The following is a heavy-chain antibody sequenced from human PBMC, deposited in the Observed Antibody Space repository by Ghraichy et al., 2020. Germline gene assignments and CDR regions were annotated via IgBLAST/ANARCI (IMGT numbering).Heavy chain of an antibody. V-gene: IGHV1-8*01. CDR1: GYTFTSYD. Sequence: ASVKVSCKASGYTFTSYDINWVRQATGQGLEWMGWMNPNSGNTGYAQKFQGRVTMTRNTSISTAYMELSSLRSEDTAVYYCVGAYCSGGSCYYYYGMDVWSQGTTVTVSS. D-gene: IGHD2-15*01. J-gene: IGHJ6*02. CDR3: VGAYCSGGSCYYYYGMDV. CDR2: MNPNSGNT.